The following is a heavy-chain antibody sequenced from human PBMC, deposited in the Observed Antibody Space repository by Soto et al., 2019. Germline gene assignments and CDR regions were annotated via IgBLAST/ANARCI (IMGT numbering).Heavy chain of an antibody. CDR1: GYTFTSYY. V-gene: IGHV1-46*01. J-gene: IGHJ3*02. Sequence: GASVKVSCKASGYTFTSYYMHWVRQAPGQGLEWMGIINPSGGSTSYAQKFQGRVTMTRDTSTSTVYMELSSLRSEDTAVYYCARNNPVAGPYHAFDIWGQGTMVTVS. CDR2: INPSGGST. CDR3: ARNNPVAGPYHAFDI. D-gene: IGHD6-19*01.